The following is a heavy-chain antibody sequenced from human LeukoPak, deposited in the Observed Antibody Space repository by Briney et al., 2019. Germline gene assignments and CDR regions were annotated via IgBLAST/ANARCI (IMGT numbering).Heavy chain of an antibody. V-gene: IGHV3-48*01. Sequence: GGSLRLSCAASGFTFSSYSMNWVRQAPGKGLEWVSYISSSSSTIYYADSVKGRFTISRDNAKNSLYLQMNSLRAEDTAVYYCAKEEGSSSWYRYYDYRGQGTLVTVSS. CDR2: ISSSSSTI. J-gene: IGHJ4*02. CDR1: GFTFSSYS. CDR3: AKEEGSSSWYRYYDY. D-gene: IGHD6-13*01.